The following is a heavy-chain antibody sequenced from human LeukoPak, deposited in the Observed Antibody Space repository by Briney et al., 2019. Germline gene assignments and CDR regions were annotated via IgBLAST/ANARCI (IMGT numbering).Heavy chain of an antibody. J-gene: IGHJ4*02. CDR1: GFTFGDYT. CDR2: ISSSSTYI. CDR3: ATGKHYYDSSGYYFYYFDY. Sequence: GGSLRLSCTASGFTFGDYTLSWFRQAPGKGLEWVSSISSSSTYIFYADSVKGRSTISRDNAEKSLYLQMNSLRAEDTAVYYCATGKHYYDSSGYYFYYFDYWGQGTLVTVSS. D-gene: IGHD3-22*01. V-gene: IGHV3-21*01.